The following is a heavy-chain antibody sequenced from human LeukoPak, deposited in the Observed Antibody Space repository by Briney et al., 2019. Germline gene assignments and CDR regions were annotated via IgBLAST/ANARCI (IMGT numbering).Heavy chain of an antibody. CDR3: ATYRQVLLPFES. CDR2: IKQDGSEK. Sequence: PGGSLRLSCAASGFTFSSYEMNWVRQAPGKGLEWVANIKQDGSEKNYVDSVKGRFTISRDNAKNPVDLQMNSLRVEDTAVYYCATYRQVLLPFESWGQGTLVTVSS. J-gene: IGHJ4*02. V-gene: IGHV3-7*01. CDR1: GFTFSSYE. D-gene: IGHD2-8*02.